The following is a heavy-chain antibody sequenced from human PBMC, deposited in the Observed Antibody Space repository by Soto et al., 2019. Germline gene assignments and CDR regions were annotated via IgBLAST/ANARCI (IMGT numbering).Heavy chain of an antibody. V-gene: IGHV3-21*01. Sequence: EVQLVESGGGLVKPGGSLRLSCAASGFTFSSYSMNWVRQAPGKGLEWVSSISSSSSYIYYADSVKGRFTISRDNAKISLYRQMNSLRAEDTAVYYCARESRSGIVVVPNAFDIWGQGTMVTVSS. J-gene: IGHJ3*02. CDR1: GFTFSSYS. D-gene: IGHD2-2*01. CDR2: ISSSSSYI. CDR3: ARESRSGIVVVPNAFDI.